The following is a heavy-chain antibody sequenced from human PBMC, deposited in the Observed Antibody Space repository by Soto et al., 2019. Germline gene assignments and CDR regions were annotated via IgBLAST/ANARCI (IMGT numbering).Heavy chain of an antibody. D-gene: IGHD6-19*01. CDR2: IFTTGST. V-gene: IGHV4-4*07. CDR1: GGSISSYY. J-gene: IGHJ1*01. CDR3: ARSSVAGPEYLQH. Sequence: QVQLQESGPGLVKPSETLSLTCTVSGGSISSYYWSWVRQPAGKGLEWIGRIFTTGSTKYNPSPKSRVTMSVDTSKNQFSLKLRSVTAADTALYYCARSSVAGPEYLQHWGQGTLVTVSS.